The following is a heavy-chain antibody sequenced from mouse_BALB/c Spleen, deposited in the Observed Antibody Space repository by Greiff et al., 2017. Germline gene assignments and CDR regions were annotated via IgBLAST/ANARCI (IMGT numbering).Heavy chain of an antibody. D-gene: IGHD3-3*01. Sequence: EVKLVESGGGLVKPGGSLKLSCAASGFAFSSYDMSWVRQTPEKRLEWVAYISSGGGSTYYPDTVKGRFTISRDNAKNTLYLQMSSLKSEDTAMYYCARHRGPYYYAMDYWGQGTSVTVSS. J-gene: IGHJ4*01. CDR3: ARHRGPYYYAMDY. CDR1: GFAFSSYD. CDR2: ISSGGGST. V-gene: IGHV5-12-1*01.